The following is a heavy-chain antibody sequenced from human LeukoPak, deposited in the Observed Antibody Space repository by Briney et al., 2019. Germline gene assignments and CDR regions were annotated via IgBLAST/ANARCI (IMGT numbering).Heavy chain of an antibody. V-gene: IGHV3-23*01. D-gene: IGHD3-22*01. Sequence: GGSLRLSCAASGFTFSSYGMSWVRQAPGKGLEWVSAISGSGGSTYYADSVKGRFTISRDNSKNTLYLQMNSLRAEDTAVYYCASTTMIVVVPYYYYYMDVWGKGTTVTISS. CDR1: GFTFSSYG. CDR2: ISGSGGST. CDR3: ASTTMIVVVPYYYYYMDV. J-gene: IGHJ6*03.